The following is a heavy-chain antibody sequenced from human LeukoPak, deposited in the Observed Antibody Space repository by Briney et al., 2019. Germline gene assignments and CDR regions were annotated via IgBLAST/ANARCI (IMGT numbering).Heavy chain of an antibody. D-gene: IGHD1-26*01. Sequence: GGSLRLSCAASGFTFSSYSMNWVRQAPGKGLEWVSYISSSSSTIYYADSVKGRFTISRDNSKNMLYLQMNSLRAEDTAVYYCAKSIVGVSGFGYWGQGALVTVSS. V-gene: IGHV3-48*01. CDR3: AKSIVGVSGFGY. CDR1: GFTFSSYS. CDR2: ISSSSSTI. J-gene: IGHJ4*02.